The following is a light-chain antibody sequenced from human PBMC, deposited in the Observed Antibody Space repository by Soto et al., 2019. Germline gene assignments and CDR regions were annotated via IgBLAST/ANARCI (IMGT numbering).Light chain of an antibody. Sequence: EILMTQSPATLSVSPGERATLSCRASQSVSSSLAWYQQKPGQAPRLLIYGASTRATGIPASFSGSGSGTDFTLTISSLQSEDFAVYYCQQYHNWPLTFGGGTKVEIK. V-gene: IGKV3-15*01. CDR3: QQYHNWPLT. CDR2: GAS. CDR1: QSVSSS. J-gene: IGKJ4*01.